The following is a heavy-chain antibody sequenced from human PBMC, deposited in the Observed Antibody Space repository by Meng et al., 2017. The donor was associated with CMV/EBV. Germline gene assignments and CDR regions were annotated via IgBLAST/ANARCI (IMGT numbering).Heavy chain of an antibody. J-gene: IGHJ4*02. CDR3: ARDGIAAAAAFDY. CDR2: IKQDGSEK. CDR1: GFTFSSYE. D-gene: IGHD6-13*01. Sequence: GGSLRLSCEASGFTFSSYEMNWVRQVPGKGLEWVANIKQDGSEKYSVDSVKGRSTISRDNAKNSLYRQRNSLRAEDTAVYYCARDGIAAAAAFDYWGQGTLVTVSS. V-gene: IGHV3-7*01.